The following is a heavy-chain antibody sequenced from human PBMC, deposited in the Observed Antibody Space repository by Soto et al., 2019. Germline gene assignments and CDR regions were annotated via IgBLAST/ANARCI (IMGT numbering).Heavy chain of an antibody. CDR3: AKDAVAGDGLGLMDN. J-gene: IGHJ4*02. D-gene: IGHD2-21*02. Sequence: EVQLLESGGGLLQPGGSLPLPCAASGLTFGGYALPWVRQAPGKGLEWVAGLYGNGGGIQYADSVRGRFTIFRDNSINIVFLHMRRLRVEDTALYFCAKDAVAGDGLGLMDNWGPGPLVTVSS. CDR2: LYGNGGGI. CDR1: GLTFGGYA. V-gene: IGHV3-23*01.